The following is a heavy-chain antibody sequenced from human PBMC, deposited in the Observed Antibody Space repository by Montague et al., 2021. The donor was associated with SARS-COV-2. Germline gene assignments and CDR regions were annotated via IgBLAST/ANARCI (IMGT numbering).Heavy chain of an antibody. Sequence: SETLSLTCAVSGYSISSSNWWGWIRQPPGKGLEWFGYIYYSGSIYYNPSLKSRVTMSVDTSKNQFSLKLSSVTAVDTAVYYCARSPCSSTSCYAGWFDPWGQGTLVTVSS. CDR1: GYSISSSNW. D-gene: IGHD2-2*01. V-gene: IGHV4-28*05. CDR3: ARSPCSSTSCYAGWFDP. J-gene: IGHJ5*02. CDR2: IYYSGSI.